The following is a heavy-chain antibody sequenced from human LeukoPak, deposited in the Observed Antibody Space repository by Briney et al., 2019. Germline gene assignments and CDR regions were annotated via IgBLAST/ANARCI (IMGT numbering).Heavy chain of an antibody. CDR1: GFTFSSYA. V-gene: IGHV3-23*01. CDR3: AKQYAYYFVY. CDR2: ICGSGGST. J-gene: IGHJ4*02. Sequence: GGSLRLSCAASGFTFSSYAMSWVRQAPGKGLDWVSAICGSGGSTYYADYVKGRFTISRDNSKNTLYLQMNSLRAEDTAVYYCAKQYAYYFVYWGQGTLVTVSS.